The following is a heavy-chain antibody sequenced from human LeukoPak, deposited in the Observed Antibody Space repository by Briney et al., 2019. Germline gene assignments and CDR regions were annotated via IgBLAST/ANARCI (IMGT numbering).Heavy chain of an antibody. CDR1: GGSIRNYY. D-gene: IGHD3-22*01. J-gene: IGHJ4*02. V-gene: IGHV4-59*08. CDR2: VSNSGST. CDR3: ASRAYYDSSGLDY. Sequence: SETLSLTCSVSGGSIRNYYWTWIRQPPGKGLEWIGHVSNSGSTKYNPSLKSRVTISIDTSKKHFSLKLSSVTAADTAVYYCASRAYYDSSGLDYWGQGILVTVSS.